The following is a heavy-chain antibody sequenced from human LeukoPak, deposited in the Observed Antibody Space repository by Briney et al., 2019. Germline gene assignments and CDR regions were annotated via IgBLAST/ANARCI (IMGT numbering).Heavy chain of an antibody. CDR1: GGSTSSSNYY. V-gene: IGHV4-31*03. CDR3: ARDYYVGNPAYYFDY. CDR2: IYYSGST. J-gene: IGHJ4*02. D-gene: IGHD4-23*01. Sequence: SETLSLTCTVSGGSTSSSNYYWSWIRQHPGRGLEWIGCIYYSGSTYYNPSLKSRVTISVDTSKNQFSLKLSSVTAADTAVYYCARDYYVGNPAYYFDYWGQGTLVTVSS.